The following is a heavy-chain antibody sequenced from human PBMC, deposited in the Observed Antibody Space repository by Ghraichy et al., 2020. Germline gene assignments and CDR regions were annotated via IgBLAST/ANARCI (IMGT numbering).Heavy chain of an antibody. D-gene: IGHD3-22*01. CDR3: ARDRNYYDSTGYYGEYFDY. CDR1: GGSVSSGTYY. J-gene: IGHJ4*02. Sequence: ESLNISCTVSGGSVSSGTYYWSWIRQPPGKGLEWIGYMHYSGSTNYNPSLKSRITISVVTSKNQVSLKLSSVTAADTAVYYCARDRNYYDSTGYYGEYFDYWGQGILVTVSS. CDR2: MHYSGST. V-gene: IGHV4-61*01.